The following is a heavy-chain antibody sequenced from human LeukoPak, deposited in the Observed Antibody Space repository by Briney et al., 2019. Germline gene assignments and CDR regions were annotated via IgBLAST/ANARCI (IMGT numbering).Heavy chain of an antibody. V-gene: IGHV3-7*01. D-gene: IGHD5-12*01. CDR1: GFTFNRYR. Sequence: GGSLRLSCAASGFTFNRYRMSWLRQAPGKGLEWVANINQDGSERHYADSVEGRFVVSRDNDKNSVSLQLNSPRVEDTAVYYCARADSYSWYGTWGQGTLVTVSS. J-gene: IGHJ5*02. CDR2: INQDGSER. CDR3: ARADSYSWYGT.